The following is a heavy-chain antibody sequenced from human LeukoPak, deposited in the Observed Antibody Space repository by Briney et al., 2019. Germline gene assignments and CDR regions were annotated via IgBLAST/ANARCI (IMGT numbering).Heavy chain of an antibody. J-gene: IGHJ4*02. Sequence: GGSLRLSCAASGFTFSSYAMLWVRQAPGKGLEWVAVISYDGSNKYYADSVKGRFTISRDNSKNTLYLQMNSLRAEDTALYYCAKDPTSIVGASYNYFDYWGQGTLVTVSS. CDR2: ISYDGSNK. D-gene: IGHD1-26*01. CDR1: GFTFSSYA. CDR3: AKDPTSIVGASYNYFDY. V-gene: IGHV3-30-3*01.